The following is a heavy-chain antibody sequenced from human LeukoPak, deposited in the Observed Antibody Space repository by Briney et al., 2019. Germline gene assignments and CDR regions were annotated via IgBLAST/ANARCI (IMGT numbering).Heavy chain of an antibody. CDR2: ISGSGGST. CDR3: AKGVAAAGTGDY. J-gene: IGHJ4*02. V-gene: IGHV3-23*01. CDR1: GFTFSSYA. Sequence: GGSLRLSCAASGFTFSSYAMSWVRQAPGKGLEWVSAISGSGGSTYYADSVKGRFTISRDKSKNTLYLQMNSLRAEDTAVYYCAKGVAAAGTGDYWGQGTLVTVSS. D-gene: IGHD6-13*01.